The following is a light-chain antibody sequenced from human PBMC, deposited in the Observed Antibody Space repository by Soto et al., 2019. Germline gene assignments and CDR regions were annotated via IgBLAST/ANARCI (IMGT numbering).Light chain of an antibody. CDR2: FGS. CDR3: MQALQFPRT. V-gene: IGKV2-28*01. Sequence: DIVMTQSPLSLPVTPGEPASISCRSSQSLLHSNGYNYLDCYLQNPGQSPQLLSYFGSNRASWVPDRFSGSGSGTDFTLKISRVEAEDVGVYYCMQALQFPRTFGQGTKVDIK. J-gene: IGKJ1*01. CDR1: QSLLHSNGYNY.